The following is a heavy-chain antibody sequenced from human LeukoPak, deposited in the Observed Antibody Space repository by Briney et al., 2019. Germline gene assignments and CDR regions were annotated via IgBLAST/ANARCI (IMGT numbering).Heavy chain of an antibody. Sequence: SETPSLTCTVSGGSISSYYWSWIRQPPGKGLEWIGYIYTSGSTNYNPSLKSRVTISVDTSKNQFSLKLSSVTAADTAVYYCARHKDGYNGDSWFDPWGQGTLVTVSS. CDR3: ARHKDGYNGDSWFDP. CDR1: GGSISSYY. V-gene: IGHV4-4*09. D-gene: IGHD5-24*01. J-gene: IGHJ5*02. CDR2: IYTSGST.